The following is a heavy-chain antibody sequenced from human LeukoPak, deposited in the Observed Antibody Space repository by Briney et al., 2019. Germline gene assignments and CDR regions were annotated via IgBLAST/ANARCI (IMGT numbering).Heavy chain of an antibody. CDR1: AGSISSTSYY. Sequence: PSETLSLTCSVSAGSISSTSYYWSWIRQPPGRWLEWIASIYYSGSTYYNSSLKSRLTIFADTSKKQYTLKLASVTAADTAVYYCAGGARGVLEYFDFWGQGTLVTVSS. V-gene: IGHV4-39*01. J-gene: IGHJ4*02. D-gene: IGHD3-10*01. CDR2: IYYSGST. CDR3: AGGARGVLEYFDF.